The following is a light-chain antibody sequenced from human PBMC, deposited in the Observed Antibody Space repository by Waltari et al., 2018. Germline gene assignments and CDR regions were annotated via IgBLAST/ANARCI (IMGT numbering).Light chain of an antibody. J-gene: IGLJ2*01. Sequence: SALTQPDSVSGSPGQSITISCSGISSDSGGYNYVSWYQQHPGEAPKVIIYDVTNRPSGLSNRFSGSKSGSSASLTISGLQPEDEADYYCSSFTSSTTGIFGGGTKLTVL. CDR3: SSFTSSTTGI. CDR2: DVT. V-gene: IGLV2-14*03. CDR1: SSDSGGYNY.